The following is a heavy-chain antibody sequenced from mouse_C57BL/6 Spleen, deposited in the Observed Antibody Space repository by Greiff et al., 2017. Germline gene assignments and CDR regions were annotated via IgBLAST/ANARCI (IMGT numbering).Heavy chain of an antibody. J-gene: IGHJ3*01. CDR2: ISYSGST. CDR3: ARDILGRGAY. D-gene: IGHD4-1*01. V-gene: IGHV3-1*01. CDR1: GYSITSGYD. Sequence: EVMLVESGPGMVEPSQSLSLTCTVTGYSITSGYDWHWIRHFPGNKLEWMGYISYSGSTNYNPSLKSRISITHDTSKNHFFLKLNSVTTEDTATYYCARDILGRGAYWGQGTLVTVSA.